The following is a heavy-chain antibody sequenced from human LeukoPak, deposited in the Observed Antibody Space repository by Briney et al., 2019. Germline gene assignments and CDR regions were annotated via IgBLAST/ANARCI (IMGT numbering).Heavy chain of an antibody. Sequence: ASVKVSCKASGYTFTGYGISWVRQAPGQGLEWMGWISAYSGNTNYAQKLQGRVTMTTDTSTSTAYMELRSLRSDDTAVYYCARDRRQQLVPPLFDYWGQGTLVTVST. CDR2: ISAYSGNT. CDR3: ARDRRQQLVPPLFDY. CDR1: GYTFTGYG. J-gene: IGHJ4*02. V-gene: IGHV1-18*01. D-gene: IGHD6-13*01.